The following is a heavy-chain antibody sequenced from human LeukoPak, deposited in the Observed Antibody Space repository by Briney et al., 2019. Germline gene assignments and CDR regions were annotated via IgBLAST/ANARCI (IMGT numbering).Heavy chain of an antibody. CDR3: ARGGYFGSGPMDV. D-gene: IGHD3-10*01. CDR2: IDTAGVT. V-gene: IGHV3-13*01. J-gene: IGHJ6*02. Sequence: PGGSLRLSCAGSGFTLRSYDMHWVRQAAGEGLEWVAAIDTAGVTYYPGSVRGRFTISRENAKNSFFLQMNSLRAGDTAVYYCARGGYFGSGPMDVWGQGTTVTVSS. CDR1: GFTLRSYD.